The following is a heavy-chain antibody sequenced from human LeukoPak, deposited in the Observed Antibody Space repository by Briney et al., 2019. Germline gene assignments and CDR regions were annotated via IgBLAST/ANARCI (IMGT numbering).Heavy chain of an antibody. CDR1: GGSFSGYY. CDR3: ARGEAARRYYYYYGMDV. V-gene: IGHV4-34*01. CDR2: INHSGST. D-gene: IGHD6-6*01. J-gene: IGHJ6*02. Sequence: SETLSLTCAVYGGSFSGYYWSWIRQPPGKGLEWIGEINHSGSTNYNPSLKSRVTISEDTSKNQFSLKLSSVTAADTAVYYCARGEAARRYYYYYGMDVWGQGTTVTVSS.